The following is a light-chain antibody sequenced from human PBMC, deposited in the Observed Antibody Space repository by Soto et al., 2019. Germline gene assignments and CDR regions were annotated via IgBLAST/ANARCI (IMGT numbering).Light chain of an antibody. V-gene: IGKV3-15*01. Sequence: EIVVTQSPATLSGSPVEIAILSCSASHSVSINLACYQQNPGQAPRRLIYGASTRATGIPARFSGSGSGTEFTLTISRLQSEDFAVYYCKQYNNWQRTFGQGTKVDIK. CDR3: KQYNNWQRT. CDR2: GAS. CDR1: HSVSIN. J-gene: IGKJ1*01.